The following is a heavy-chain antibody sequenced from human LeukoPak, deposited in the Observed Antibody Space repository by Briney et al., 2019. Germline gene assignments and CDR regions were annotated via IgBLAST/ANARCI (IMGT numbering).Heavy chain of an antibody. CDR1: GFNFSSYE. Sequence: GGSLRLSCAASGFNFSSYEMNWVRQAPGKGLEWVSAISSGGRTIYYADSVKGRFTISRDNARNSLYLQMNSLKAEDTAVYYCVGGDYWGQGTLVTVSS. J-gene: IGHJ4*02. V-gene: IGHV3-48*03. CDR3: VGGDY. CDR2: ISSGGRTI.